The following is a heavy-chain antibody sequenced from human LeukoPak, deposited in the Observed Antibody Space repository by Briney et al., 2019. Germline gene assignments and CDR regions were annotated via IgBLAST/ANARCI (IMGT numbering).Heavy chain of an antibody. CDR1: GASISSGGYY. D-gene: IGHD7-27*01. V-gene: IGHV4-30-2*01. Sequence: SETLSLTCTVSGASISSGGYYWSWIRQPPGKGLEWIGYIYHSGSAYYNPSLKSRVTISVDRSKNQFSLKLSSVTAADTAVYYCARDTPTGEVLYWGQGTLVTVSS. CDR3: ARDTPTGEVLY. J-gene: IGHJ4*02. CDR2: IYHSGSA.